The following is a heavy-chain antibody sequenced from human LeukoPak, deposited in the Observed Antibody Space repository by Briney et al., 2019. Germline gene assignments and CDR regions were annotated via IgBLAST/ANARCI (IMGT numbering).Heavy chain of an antibody. D-gene: IGHD5-18*01. CDR1: GGSFSGYY. J-gene: IGHJ4*02. V-gene: IGHV4-34*01. CDR2: INHSGST. Sequence: PSETLSLTCAVYGGSFSGYYWSWIRQPPGKGLEWIGEINHSGSTNYNPSLKSRVTISVDTSKNQFSLKLSSVTAADTAVYYSARGTGYSYGLYYFDYWGQGTLVTVSS. CDR3: ARGTGYSYGLYYFDY.